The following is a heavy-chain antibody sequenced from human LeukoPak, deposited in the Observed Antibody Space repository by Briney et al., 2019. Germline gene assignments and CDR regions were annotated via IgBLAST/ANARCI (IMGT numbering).Heavy chain of an antibody. D-gene: IGHD3-16*02. Sequence: PSETLSLTCSVSGGSIGSTTFYWGWIRQPPDKGLEYIGAISYSGSTYYNPSLKSRVTISVDTSKNQFSLKLSSVTAADTAVYYCARVRLGELSLYEDPYYFDYWGQGTLVTVSS. CDR1: GGSIGSTTFY. CDR3: ARVRLGELSLYEDPYYFDY. J-gene: IGHJ4*02. V-gene: IGHV4-39*07. CDR2: ISYSGST.